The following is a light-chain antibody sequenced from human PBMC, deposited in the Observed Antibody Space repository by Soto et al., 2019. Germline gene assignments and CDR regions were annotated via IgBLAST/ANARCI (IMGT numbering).Light chain of an antibody. Sequence: QSVLSQPPSASGTPGQRVTISCSGSSSNIGSNTVSWYQQFPGTAPKLLIYFNIQRPSGVPDRLSGSKSGTSASLAISGLQSEDEADYYCAAWDASLNGYVFGTGTKVTVL. CDR2: FNI. CDR3: AAWDASLNGYV. V-gene: IGLV1-44*01. J-gene: IGLJ1*01. CDR1: SSNIGSNT.